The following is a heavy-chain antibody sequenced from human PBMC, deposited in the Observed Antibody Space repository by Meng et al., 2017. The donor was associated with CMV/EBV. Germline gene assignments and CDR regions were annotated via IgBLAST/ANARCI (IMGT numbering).Heavy chain of an antibody. J-gene: IGHJ3*02. Sequence: GESLKISCAASGFTFSSYWMHWVRQVPGKGLVWVSHTNSDGSSTSYADSVKGRFTISRDNAKNTLYLQMNSLRAEDTAVYYCARDQGGASDIWGQGTMVTVSS. V-gene: IGHV3-74*01. D-gene: IGHD3-16*01. CDR1: GFTFSSYW. CDR3: ARDQGGASDI. CDR2: TNSDGSST.